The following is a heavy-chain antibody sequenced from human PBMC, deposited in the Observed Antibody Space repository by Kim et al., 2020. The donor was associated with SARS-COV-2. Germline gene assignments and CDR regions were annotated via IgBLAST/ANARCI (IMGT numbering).Heavy chain of an antibody. V-gene: IGHV3-15*01. CDR3: TTDRLGSPGDY. D-gene: IGHD3-10*01. Sequence: GGSLRLSCAASGFTFTTGWMSWVRQAPGKGMEWVGRIKSKADGGTTDYAAPVKGRFSISRDDSKNTVYLQMNSLRTEDTAVYYCTTDRLGSPGDYWGQGTLVTVSS. CDR1: GFTFTTGW. CDR2: IKSKADGGTT. J-gene: IGHJ4*02.